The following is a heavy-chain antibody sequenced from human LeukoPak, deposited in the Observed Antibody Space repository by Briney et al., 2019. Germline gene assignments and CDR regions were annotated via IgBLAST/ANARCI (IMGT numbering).Heavy chain of an antibody. CDR3: ARDGAQQLKDAFDI. CDR1: GGPLSTYT. V-gene: IGHV4-59*01. D-gene: IGHD6-13*01. J-gene: IGHJ3*02. Sequence: PSETLSLTCSVSGGPLSTYTWSWVRQPPGKGLEWIGYIYYSGSTNYNPSLKSRVTISVDTSKNQFSLKLSSVTAADTAVYYCARDGAQQLKDAFDIWGQGTMVTVSS. CDR2: IYYSGST.